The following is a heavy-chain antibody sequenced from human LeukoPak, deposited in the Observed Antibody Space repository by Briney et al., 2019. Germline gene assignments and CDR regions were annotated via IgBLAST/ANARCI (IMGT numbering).Heavy chain of an antibody. V-gene: IGHV3-7*01. CDR1: GFTFSSYW. Sequence: AGGSLRLSCAASGFTFSSYWMSWVRQAPGKGLEWVANIKQDGSEKYYVDSVKGRFTISRDNAKNSLYLQMNSLRAEDTAVYYCARDKYSYGSSNGGYDYWGQGTLVTVSS. D-gene: IGHD5-18*01. CDR3: ARDKYSYGSSNGGYDY. CDR2: IKQDGSEK. J-gene: IGHJ4*02.